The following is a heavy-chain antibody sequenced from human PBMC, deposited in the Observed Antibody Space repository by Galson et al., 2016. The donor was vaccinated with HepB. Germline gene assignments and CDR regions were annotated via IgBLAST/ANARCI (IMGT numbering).Heavy chain of an antibody. CDR3: AKDMSSGAAPSGSFDC. D-gene: IGHD6-13*01. V-gene: IGHV3-9*01. CDR2: ISWNGGRI. Sequence: SLRLSCAASGFTFDDYAMHWVRQAPGRGLEWVSGISWNGGRIGYADSVKGRFTISRDNAKNSLYLQMSSLRADDTAFYFCAKDMSSGAAPSGSFDCWGQGTLVTVSS. J-gene: IGHJ4*02. CDR1: GFTFDDYA.